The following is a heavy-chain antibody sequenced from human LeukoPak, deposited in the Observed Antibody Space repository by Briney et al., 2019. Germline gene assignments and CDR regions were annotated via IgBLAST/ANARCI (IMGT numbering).Heavy chain of an antibody. CDR1: GGSISSYY. V-gene: IGHV4-59*01. CDR3: AREGYCSGGSSYRGNIDY. Sequence: SETLSLTCTVSGGSISSYYWSWIRQPPGKGLEWIGYIYYSGSTNYNPSLKSRVTISIDTSKNQFSLKLTSVTAADTAVYYCAREGYCSGGSSYRGNIDYWGQGTLVTVSS. CDR2: IYYSGST. J-gene: IGHJ4*02. D-gene: IGHD2-15*01.